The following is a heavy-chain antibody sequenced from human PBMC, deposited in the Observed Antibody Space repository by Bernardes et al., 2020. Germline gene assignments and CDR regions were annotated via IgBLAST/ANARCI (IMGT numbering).Heavy chain of an antibody. CDR3: ARGVPTPYLYCSSTSCYGPGHVHFDY. CDR1: GGSFSGYY. V-gene: IGHV4-34*01. D-gene: IGHD2-2*01. CDR2: INHSGST. Sequence: SETLSLTCAVYGGSFSGYYWSWIRQPPGKGLEWIWEINHSGSTYYNPSLQSRVTISVDTSKNQFSLKLSSVTAADTAVYYCARGVPTPYLYCSSTSCYGPGHVHFDYWGQGTLVTVSS. J-gene: IGHJ4*02.